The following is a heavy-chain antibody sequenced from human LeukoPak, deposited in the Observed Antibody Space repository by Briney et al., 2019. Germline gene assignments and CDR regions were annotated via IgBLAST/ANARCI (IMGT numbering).Heavy chain of an antibody. Sequence: SETLSLTCTVSGGSISSYYWSWIRQPPGKGLEWIGYIYYSGSTNYNPSLKSRVTISVDTSKNQFSLKLSSVTAADTAVYYCARDRRYDILTGPRLDYWGQGTLVTVSS. CDR2: IYYSGST. V-gene: IGHV4-59*01. D-gene: IGHD3-9*01. J-gene: IGHJ4*02. CDR3: ARDRRYDILTGPRLDY. CDR1: GGSISSYY.